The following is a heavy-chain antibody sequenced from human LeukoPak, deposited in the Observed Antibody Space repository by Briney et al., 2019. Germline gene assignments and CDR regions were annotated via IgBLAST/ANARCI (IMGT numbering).Heavy chain of an antibody. CDR1: GFTFSSYG. V-gene: IGHV3-30*18. CDR3: AKDIVVVPAAMPLPLDY. CDR2: ISYDGSNK. Sequence: PGRSLRLSCAASGFTFSSYGMHWVRPAPGKGLEWVAVISYDGSNKYYADSVKGRFTISRDNSKNTLYLQMNSLRAEDTDVYYCAKDIVVVPAAMPLPLDYWGQGTLVTVSS. D-gene: IGHD2-2*01. J-gene: IGHJ4*02.